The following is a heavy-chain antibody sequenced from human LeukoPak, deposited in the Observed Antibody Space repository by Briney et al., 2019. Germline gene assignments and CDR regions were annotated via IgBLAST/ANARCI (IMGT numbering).Heavy chain of an antibody. V-gene: IGHV1-18*01. CDR3: ARDLARFLDYYDSSGYFDY. J-gene: IGHJ4*02. Sequence: GASVKVSCKASGYTFTSYGISWVRQAPGQGLEWMGWISAYNGNTNYAQKLQGRVTMTTDTSTSTAYMELRSLRSDDTAVYYCARDLARFLDYYDSSGYFDYWGQGTLVTVSS. D-gene: IGHD3-22*01. CDR1: GYTFTSYG. CDR2: ISAYNGNT.